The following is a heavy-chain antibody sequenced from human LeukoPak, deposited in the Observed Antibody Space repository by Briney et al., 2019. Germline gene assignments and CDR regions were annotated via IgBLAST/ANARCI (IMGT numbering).Heavy chain of an antibody. J-gene: IGHJ6*03. Sequence: PGGSLRLSCAASGFTFDDYAMSWVRQVPGKGLEWVSAISGSGGSTYYADSVKGRFTISRDNAENSLYLQMNSLRAEDTAVYYCAREHYFYYMDGWGKGTTVTVSS. CDR3: AREHYFYYMDG. CDR1: GFTFDDYA. V-gene: IGHV3-23*01. CDR2: ISGSGGST.